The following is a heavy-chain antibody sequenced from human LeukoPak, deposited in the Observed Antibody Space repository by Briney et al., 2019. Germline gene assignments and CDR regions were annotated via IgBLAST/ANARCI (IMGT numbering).Heavy chain of an antibody. Sequence: SETLSLTCAVYGGSFSGYYWSWIRQPPGKGLEWIGEINPSGSTNYNPSLKSRVTISVDTSKNQFSLKLSSVTAADTAVYYCARDHGSYPFDYWGQGTLVTVSS. CDR1: GGSFSGYY. CDR2: INPSGST. J-gene: IGHJ4*02. D-gene: IGHD1-26*01. CDR3: ARDHGSYPFDY. V-gene: IGHV4-34*01.